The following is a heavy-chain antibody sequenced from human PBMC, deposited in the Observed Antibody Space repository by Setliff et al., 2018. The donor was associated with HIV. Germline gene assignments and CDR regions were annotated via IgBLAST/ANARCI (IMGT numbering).Heavy chain of an antibody. Sequence: GGSLRLSCEASGFTFSSYAMHWVRQAPGKGLEWVAVISFDGRNKYYADSVKGRFTISRDKSKNTLFLQMNSLRAEDTAVYYCGRTPYDTSGFLDYWGQGTRVTVSS. CDR1: GFTFSSYA. CDR2: ISFDGRNK. D-gene: IGHD3-22*01. CDR3: GRTPYDTSGFLDY. J-gene: IGHJ4*02. V-gene: IGHV3-30*04.